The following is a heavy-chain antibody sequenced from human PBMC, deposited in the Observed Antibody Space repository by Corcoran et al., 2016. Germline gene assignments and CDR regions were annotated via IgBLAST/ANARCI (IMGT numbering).Heavy chain of an antibody. CDR2: ISASGGSA. CDR3: AKDQVSYYYDSACDY. Sequence: EVQLVESGGGLIQPGGSLRLSCAAFGFTVSSNYMSWVRQAPGKGLEWVSTISASGGSAYYGESVKGRFTISRDSSRDTLYLQMNSLRAEDTALYYCAKDQVSYYYDSACDYWGQGTLVTVSS. D-gene: IGHD3-22*01. J-gene: IGHJ4*02. CDR1: GFTVSSNY. V-gene: IGHV3-23*04.